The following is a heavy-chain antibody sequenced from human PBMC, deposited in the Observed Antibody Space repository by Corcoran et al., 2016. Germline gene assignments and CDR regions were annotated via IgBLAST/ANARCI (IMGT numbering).Heavy chain of an antibody. CDR2: INSDGSST. Sequence: EVQLVESGGGLVQPGGSLRLSCAASGFTFSSYWMHWVRQAPGKGLVWVSRINSDGSSTSYADSVKGRFTISRDNAKNTLYLQMNSLRAEDTAVYYCARAPAPGWFLEGNGMDVWGQGTTVTVSS. J-gene: IGHJ6*02. CDR3: ARAPAPGWFLEGNGMDV. V-gene: IGHV3-74*01. CDR1: GFTFSSYW. D-gene: IGHD3-3*01.